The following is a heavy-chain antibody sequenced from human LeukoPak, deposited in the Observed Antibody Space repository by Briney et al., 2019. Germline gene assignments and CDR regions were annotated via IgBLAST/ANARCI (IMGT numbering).Heavy chain of an antibody. CDR2: IRHDGSIK. CDR3: AKWRYDILTMDY. Sequence: GGSLRLSCAASGFTFSSYGMHWVRQAPGKGLEWVAFIRHDGSIKHHADSGKGRVTISRDNSKNTLYLQMDSLRAEDTSVYYCAKWRYDILTMDYWGQGTLVTVSS. V-gene: IGHV3-30*02. J-gene: IGHJ4*02. CDR1: GFTFSSYG. D-gene: IGHD3-9*01.